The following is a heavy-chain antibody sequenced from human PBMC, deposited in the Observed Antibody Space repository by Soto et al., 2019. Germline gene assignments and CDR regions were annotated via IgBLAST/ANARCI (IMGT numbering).Heavy chain of an antibody. J-gene: IGHJ6*02. CDR2: ISGYNGDT. Sequence: QGQLVQSGGEVKKSGASVKVSCKASGYTFSRYGISWVRQAPGQGLEWMGWISGYNGDTNCAQKFQGRVTMTIDTSTTTAYMELRSLTSDDTAVYYCAKNGQPPYYYYGLDVWGQGTTVTVSS. D-gene: IGHD2-8*01. V-gene: IGHV1-18*01. CDR3: AKNGQPPYYYYGLDV. CDR1: GYTFSRYG.